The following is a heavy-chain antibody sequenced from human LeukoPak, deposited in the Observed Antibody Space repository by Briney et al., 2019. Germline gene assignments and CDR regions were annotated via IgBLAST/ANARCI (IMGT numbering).Heavy chain of an antibody. D-gene: IGHD3-22*01. CDR3: ALYDSSGYYHYFDY. J-gene: IGHJ4*02. CDR1: GGTFSSYA. CDR2: IIPIFGTA. V-gene: IGHV1-69*01. Sequence: SVKVSCKASGGTFSSYAISWVRQAPGQGLEWMGGIIPIFGTANYAQKFEGRVTITADESTSTAYMELSSLRSEDTAVYYCALYDSSGYYHYFDYWGQGTLVTVSS.